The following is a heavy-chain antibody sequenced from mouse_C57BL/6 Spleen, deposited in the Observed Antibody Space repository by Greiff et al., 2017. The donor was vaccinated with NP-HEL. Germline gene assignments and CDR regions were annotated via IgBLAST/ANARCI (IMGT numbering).Heavy chain of an antibody. D-gene: IGHD2-4*01. J-gene: IGHJ4*01. V-gene: IGHV1-55*01. CDR3: AREGDYDDHAMDY. CDR2: IYPGSGST. Sequence: QVQLQQPGAELVKPGASVKMSCKASGYTFTSYWITWVKQRPGQGLEWIGDIYPGSGSTNYNEKFKSKATLTVDTSSSTAYMQLSSLTSEDSAVYYCAREGDYDDHAMDYWGQGTSVTVSS. CDR1: GYTFTSYW.